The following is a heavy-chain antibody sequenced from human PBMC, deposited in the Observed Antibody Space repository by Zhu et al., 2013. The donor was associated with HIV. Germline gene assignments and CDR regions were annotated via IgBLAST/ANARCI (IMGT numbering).Heavy chain of an antibody. CDR3: AREGGGYTSGWYGFDI. D-gene: IGHD6-19*01. V-gene: IGHV1-2*02. CDR2: INCNNGGT. Sequence: QVHLVHSGAEVKKPGASVKVSCKASGYTFTGYYIHWVRQAPGQGLEWMGWINCNNGGTKYAQKFQGRVTMTSDTSINTAYMDLNSLTSDDTAVYFCAREGGGYTSGWYGFDIYGQGDNGHRLF. J-gene: IGHJ3*02. CDR1: GYTFTGYY.